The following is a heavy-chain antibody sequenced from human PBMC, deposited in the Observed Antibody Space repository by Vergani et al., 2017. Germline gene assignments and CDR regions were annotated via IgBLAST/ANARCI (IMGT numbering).Heavy chain of an antibody. CDR1: GFTFSSYA. Sequence: QVQLVESGGGVVQPGRSLRLSCAASGFTFSSYAMHWVRQAPGKGLEWVAVISYDGSNKYYADSVKGRFTISRDNSKNTLYLQMNSLRAEDTAVYYCAREGQPDVPLYYYYYYMDVWGKGTTVTVSS. D-gene: IGHD3-10*02. V-gene: IGHV3-30*04. CDR3: AREGQPDVPLYYYYYYMDV. J-gene: IGHJ6*03. CDR2: ISYDGSNK.